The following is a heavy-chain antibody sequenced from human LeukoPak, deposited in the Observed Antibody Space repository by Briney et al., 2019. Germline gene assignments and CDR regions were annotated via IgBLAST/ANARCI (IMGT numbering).Heavy chain of an antibody. J-gene: IGHJ4*02. V-gene: IGHV4-61*02. CDR3: AREGSGSHPGYY. D-gene: IGHD1-26*01. Sequence: SETLSLTCTVSGDSISIGNLFWSWIRQPAGKGLEWIGRIYTTGSTNYNPSLKSRVTISVDTSKNQFSLKLSSVTAADTAVYYCAREGSGSHPGYYWGQGTLVTVSS. CDR2: IYTTGST. CDR1: GDSISIGNLF.